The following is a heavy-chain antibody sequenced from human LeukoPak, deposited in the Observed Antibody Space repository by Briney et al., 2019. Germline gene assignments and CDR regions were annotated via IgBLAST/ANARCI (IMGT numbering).Heavy chain of an antibody. CDR3: ARDNYGSGSYVDY. CDR1: GFAFSSYE. D-gene: IGHD3-10*01. J-gene: IGHJ4*02. CDR2: ISSSGSTI. Sequence: PGGSLRLSCAASGFAFSSYEMNWVRQAPGKGLEWVSYISSSGSTIYYADSVKGRFTISRDNAKNSLYLQMNSLRAEDTAVYYCARDNYGSGSYVDYWGQGSLVTVSS. V-gene: IGHV3-48*03.